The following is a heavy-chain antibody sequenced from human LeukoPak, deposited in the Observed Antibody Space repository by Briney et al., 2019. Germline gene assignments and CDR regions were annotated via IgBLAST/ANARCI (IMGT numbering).Heavy chain of an antibody. CDR3: ARIGAGSSRDC. V-gene: IGHV3-21*01. Sequence: GGSLRLSCAASGFTFSNFAMTWVRQAPGKGLEWVSSIVGSSSTYYADSLKGRFTISRDNAKNSLYLQMSSLRAEDTAVYYCARIGAGSSRDCWGQGTLVTVSS. D-gene: IGHD6-13*01. J-gene: IGHJ4*02. CDR2: IVGSSST. CDR1: GFTFSNFA.